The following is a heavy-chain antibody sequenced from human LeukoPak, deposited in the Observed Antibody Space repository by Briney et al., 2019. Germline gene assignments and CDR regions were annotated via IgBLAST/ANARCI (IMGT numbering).Heavy chain of an antibody. CDR3: ARVFLGMAFRFDY. CDR1: GGSISSYY. Sequence: SETLSLTCTVSGGSISSYYWSWIRQPPGKGLEWIGYIYYSGSTNYNPSLKSRVTISVDTSKNQFSLKLSSVTAADTAVYYCARVFLGMAFRFDYWGQGTLVTVSS. J-gene: IGHJ4*02. CDR2: IYYSGST. D-gene: IGHD5-24*01. V-gene: IGHV4-59*12.